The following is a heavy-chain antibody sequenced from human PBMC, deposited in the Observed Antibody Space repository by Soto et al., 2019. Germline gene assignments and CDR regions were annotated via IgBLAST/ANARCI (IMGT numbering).Heavy chain of an antibody. J-gene: IGHJ5*02. CDR3: ARDPNYDFWSGHNWFDP. CDR2: ISAYNGNT. D-gene: IGHD3-3*01. Sequence: ASVKVSCKASGYTFTSYGISWVRQAPGQGLEWMGWISAYNGNTNYAQKLQGRVTMTTDTSTSTAYMELRSLRSDDTAVYYCARDPNYDFWSGHNWFDPWGQGTLVTVSS. CDR1: GYTFTSYG. V-gene: IGHV1-18*01.